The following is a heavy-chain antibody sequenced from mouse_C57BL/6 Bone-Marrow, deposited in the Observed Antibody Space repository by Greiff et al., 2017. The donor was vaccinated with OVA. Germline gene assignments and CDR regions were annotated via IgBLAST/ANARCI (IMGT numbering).Heavy chain of an antibody. J-gene: IGHJ1*03. CDR2: SRNKANDYTT. V-gene: IGHV7-1*01. CDR3: ARDDGYPYWYFDV. D-gene: IGHD2-3*01. Sequence: EVKLVESGGGLVQSGRSLRLSCATSGFTFSDFYMEWVRQAPGKGLEWIAASRNKANDYTTEYSASVKGRFIVSRDTSQSILYLQMNALRAEDTAIYYCARDDGYPYWYFDVWGTGTTVTVSS. CDR1: GFTFSDFY.